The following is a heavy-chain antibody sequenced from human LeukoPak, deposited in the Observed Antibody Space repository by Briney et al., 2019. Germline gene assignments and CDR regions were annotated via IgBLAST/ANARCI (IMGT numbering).Heavy chain of an antibody. J-gene: IGHJ6*02. CDR3: AADPIRTLSYYDFWSGYYRGDSYYYYGMDV. D-gene: IGHD3-3*01. Sequence: SVKVSCKASGFTFTSSAVQWVRQARGQRLEWIGWIVVGSGNTNYAQKFQERVTITRDMSTSTAYMELSSLRSEDTAVYHCAADPIRTLSYYDFWSGYYRGDSYYYYGMDVWGQGATVTVSS. CDR2: IVVGSGNT. CDR1: GFTFTSSA. V-gene: IGHV1-58*01.